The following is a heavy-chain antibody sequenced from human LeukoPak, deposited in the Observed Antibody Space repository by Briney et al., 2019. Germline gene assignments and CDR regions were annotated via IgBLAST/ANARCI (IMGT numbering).Heavy chain of an antibody. CDR1: GFTFSDYY. CDR3: ARDLSFRY. CDR2: IKQDGSEK. D-gene: IGHD2/OR15-2a*01. V-gene: IGHV3-7*01. J-gene: IGHJ4*02. Sequence: GGSLRLSCAASGFTFSDYYMSWVRQAPGKGLEWVANIKQDGSEKYYVDSVKGRFTISRDNAKNSLYLQMNSLRAEDTAVYYCARDLSFRYWGQGTLVTVSS.